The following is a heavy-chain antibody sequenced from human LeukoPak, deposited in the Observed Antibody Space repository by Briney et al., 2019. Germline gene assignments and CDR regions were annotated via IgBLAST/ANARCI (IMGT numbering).Heavy chain of an antibody. J-gene: IGHJ4*02. D-gene: IGHD2-2*01. CDR2: ISYDGSNK. Sequence: GGSLRFSCAASGFTFSSYAMHWVRQAPGKGLEWVAVISYDGSNKYYADSVKGRFTISRDNSKNTLYLQMNSLRAEDTAVYYCARGRAIVVVPAAINYWGQGTLVTVSS. CDR1: GFTFSSYA. V-gene: IGHV3-30*01. CDR3: ARGRAIVVVPAAINY.